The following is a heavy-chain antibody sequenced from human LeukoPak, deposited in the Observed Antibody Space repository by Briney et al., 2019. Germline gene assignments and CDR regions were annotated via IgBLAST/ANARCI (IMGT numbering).Heavy chain of an antibody. CDR1: GGSISSYY. J-gene: IGHJ4*02. CDR2: TYYSGST. Sequence: SETLSLTCTVSGGSISSYYWSWIRQPPGKGLEWIGYTYYSGSTNYNPSLKSRVTISVDTSKNQFSLKLSSVTAADTAVYYCARDQYYGSGSYSWGQGTLVTVSS. V-gene: IGHV4-59*12. D-gene: IGHD3-10*01. CDR3: ARDQYYGSGSYS.